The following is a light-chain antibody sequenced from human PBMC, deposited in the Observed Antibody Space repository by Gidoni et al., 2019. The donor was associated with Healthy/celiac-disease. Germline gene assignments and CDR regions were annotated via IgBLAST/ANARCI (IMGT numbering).Light chain of an antibody. CDR3: QQRSNWPPEPFT. V-gene: IGKV3-11*01. J-gene: IGKJ3*01. Sequence: EIVLTQSPATLSLSPGERATLSCRASQSVSSYLAWYQQKPGQAPRLLIYDASNRATGIPARFSGSGSGTDFTLTISSLEPEDFAVYYCQQRSNWPPEPFTFGPGTKVDIK. CDR2: DAS. CDR1: QSVSSY.